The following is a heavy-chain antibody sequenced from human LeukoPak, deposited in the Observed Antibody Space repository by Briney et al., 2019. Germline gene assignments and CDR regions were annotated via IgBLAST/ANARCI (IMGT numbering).Heavy chain of an antibody. CDR1: GGSFSGYY. Sequence: PSETLSLTCAVYGGSFSGYYWSSIRQPPGKGLEWIGEINHSGSTNYNPSLKSRVTISVDTSKNQFSLKLSSVTAADTAVYYCARVGNDSSGYYYLDYWGQGTLVTVSS. V-gene: IGHV4-34*01. D-gene: IGHD3-22*01. CDR2: INHSGST. J-gene: IGHJ4*02. CDR3: ARVGNDSSGYYYLDY.